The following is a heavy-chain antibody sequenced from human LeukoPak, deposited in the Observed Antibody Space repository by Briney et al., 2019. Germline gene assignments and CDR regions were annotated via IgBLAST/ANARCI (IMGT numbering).Heavy chain of an antibody. D-gene: IGHD4-17*01. CDR2: IKGTGLTT. V-gene: IGHV3-11*04. CDR3: ARVGDYGDYGRYYYYMDV. J-gene: IGHJ6*03. CDR1: GFIFSDYY. Sequence: GGSLRLSCAASGFIFSDYYMAWIRQAPGKGLEWISTIKGTGLTTYYADSVKGRFTISRDNSKNTLYLQMNSLRAEDTAVYYCARVGDYGDYGRYYYYMDVWGKGTTVTVSS.